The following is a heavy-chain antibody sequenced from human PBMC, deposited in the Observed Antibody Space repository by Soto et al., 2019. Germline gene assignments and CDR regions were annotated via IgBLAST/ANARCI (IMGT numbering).Heavy chain of an antibody. Sequence: ASVKVSCKASGGTFSSYAISWVRQAPGQGLEWMGGIIPIFGTANYAQKFKGRVTITADESTSTAYKELSSLRSEDTAVYYCARDGYCISTSCPHYYGMDVWGQGTTVTVSS. CDR1: GGTFSSYA. J-gene: IGHJ6*02. CDR2: IIPIFGTA. D-gene: IGHD2-2*01. V-gene: IGHV1-69*13. CDR3: ARDGYCISTSCPHYYGMDV.